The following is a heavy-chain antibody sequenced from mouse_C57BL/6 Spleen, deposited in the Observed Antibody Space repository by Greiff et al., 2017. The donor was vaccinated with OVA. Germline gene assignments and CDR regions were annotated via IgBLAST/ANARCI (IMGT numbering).Heavy chain of an antibody. CDR3: TRWGEYPYSAMDY. Sequence: VQLQQSGTVLARPGASVKMSCKTSGYTFTSYWMHWVKQRPGQGLEWIGAIYPGNSDTSYNQKFKGKAKLTAVTSASTAYMEVSSLTNEDSAVDYCTRWGEYPYSAMDYWGQGTSVTVSS. D-gene: IGHD5-2*01. V-gene: IGHV1-5*01. CDR2: IYPGNSDT. J-gene: IGHJ4*01. CDR1: GYTFTSYW.